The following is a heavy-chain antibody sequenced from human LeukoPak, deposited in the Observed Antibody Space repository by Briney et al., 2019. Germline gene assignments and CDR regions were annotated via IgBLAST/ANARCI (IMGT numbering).Heavy chain of an antibody. D-gene: IGHD6-6*01. V-gene: IGHV3-48*02. J-gene: IGHJ3*02. CDR3: AREYSSSSGRAFDI. Sequence: GGSLRLSCAASGFSLTTYSMNWVRQAPGQGLEWISYISSRSSSIYYANSVEGRFTISRDNAKNSLSLQMNGLRDEDTAVYYCAREYSSSSGRAFDIWGHGTMVTVSS. CDR2: ISSRSSSI. CDR1: GFSLTTYS.